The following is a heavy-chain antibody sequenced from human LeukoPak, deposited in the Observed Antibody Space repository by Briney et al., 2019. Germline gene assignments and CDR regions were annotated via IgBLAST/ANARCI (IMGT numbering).Heavy chain of an antibody. Sequence: PGGSLRLSCAASGFTFSSCAMSWVRQAPGEGLEWVSSISDSSDAIYYSDSVRGRFTVSRANSENTLYLQMNSLRAEDTAVYYCAKGLVTGSLDYWGQGALVTVSS. V-gene: IGHV3-23*01. CDR1: GFTFSSCA. D-gene: IGHD3-10*01. CDR2: ISDSSDAI. CDR3: AKGLVTGSLDY. J-gene: IGHJ4*02.